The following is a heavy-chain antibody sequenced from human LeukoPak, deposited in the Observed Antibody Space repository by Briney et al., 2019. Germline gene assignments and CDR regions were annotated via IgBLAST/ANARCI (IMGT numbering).Heavy chain of an antibody. V-gene: IGHV3-23*01. CDR2: ISGSGGST. Sequence: GGSLRLSCAASGFTFSSYGMSWVRQAPGKGLEWVSAISGSGGSTYYADSVKGRFTISRDNSKNTLYLQMNSRRAEDTAVYYCAKDREAYCGGDCYALDYWGQGTLVTVSS. D-gene: IGHD2-21*02. CDR3: AKDREAYCGGDCYALDY. J-gene: IGHJ4*02. CDR1: GFTFSSYG.